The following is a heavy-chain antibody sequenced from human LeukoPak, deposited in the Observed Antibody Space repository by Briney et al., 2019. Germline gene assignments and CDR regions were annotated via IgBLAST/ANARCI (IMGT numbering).Heavy chain of an antibody. CDR3: AKIYRYDYVWGSLDY. CDR1: GFSSSSYA. D-gene: IGHD3-16*01. J-gene: IGHJ4*02. CDR2: ISGSGGST. Sequence: PGGSLRLSCAASGFSSSSYAMGWVRAAPGKGLGWVSAISGSGGSTYYADSVKGRFTISRDNSKNTLYLKMNMLRAEDTPVYSCAKIYRYDYVWGSLDYWGQGTLVTVSS. V-gene: IGHV3-23*01.